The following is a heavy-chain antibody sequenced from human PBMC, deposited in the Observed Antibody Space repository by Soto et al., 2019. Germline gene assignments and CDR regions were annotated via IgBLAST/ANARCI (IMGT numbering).Heavy chain of an antibody. CDR2: ISAYNGNT. Sequence: QVPLVQSGAEVKKPGASVQVSCKASGYTFTSYGISWVRQAPGQGLEWMGWISAYNGNTNYAQKLQGRGTMTTDTSTSTAYMELRSLRSDDTAVYYCARDGVRGTVTTGTFDYWGQGTLVTVSS. CDR3: ARDGVRGTVTTGTFDY. CDR1: GYTFTSYG. V-gene: IGHV1-18*01. D-gene: IGHD4-17*01. J-gene: IGHJ4*02.